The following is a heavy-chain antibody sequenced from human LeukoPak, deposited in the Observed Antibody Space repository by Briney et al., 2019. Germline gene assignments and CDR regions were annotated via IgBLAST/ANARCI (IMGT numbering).Heavy chain of an antibody. D-gene: IGHD2-15*01. Sequence: SVKVSCKASGGTFSSYAISWVRQAPGQGLEWMGGIIPIFGTANYAQKFQGRVTITTDESTSTDYMELSSLRSEDTAVYYCAREGGYCSGGSCYFVSPYYFDYWGQGTLVTVSS. CDR1: GGTFSSYA. CDR2: IIPIFGTA. CDR3: AREGGYCSGGSCYFVSPYYFDY. V-gene: IGHV1-69*05. J-gene: IGHJ4*02.